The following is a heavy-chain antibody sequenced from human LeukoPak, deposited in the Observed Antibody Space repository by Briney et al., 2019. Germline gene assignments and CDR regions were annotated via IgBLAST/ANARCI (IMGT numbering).Heavy chain of an antibody. V-gene: IGHV1-69*05. CDR1: GGTFSSYA. Sequence: GSSVKVSCKASGGTFSSYAISWVRQAPGQGLEWMERIIPIFGTANYAQKFQGRVTITTDESTSTAYMELSSLRSEDTAVYYCARAHYYDSSGYLIWGQGTMVTVSS. J-gene: IGHJ3*02. CDR2: IIPIFGTA. CDR3: ARAHYYDSSGYLI. D-gene: IGHD3-22*01.